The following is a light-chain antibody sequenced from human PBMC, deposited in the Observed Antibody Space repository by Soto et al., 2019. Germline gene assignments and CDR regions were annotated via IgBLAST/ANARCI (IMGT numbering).Light chain of an antibody. CDR3: QQYNSYSGT. CDR1: QSIGSW. CDR2: KAS. J-gene: IGKJ1*01. V-gene: IGKV1-5*03. Sequence: DIPMTQSPSTLSASVGDRVTITCRASQSIGSWLAWYQQKPGKAPKSLIYKASSLESGVPSRFSGSGSGTEFTLTISSLQPDDFATYFCQQYNSYSGTFGQGTKVEIK.